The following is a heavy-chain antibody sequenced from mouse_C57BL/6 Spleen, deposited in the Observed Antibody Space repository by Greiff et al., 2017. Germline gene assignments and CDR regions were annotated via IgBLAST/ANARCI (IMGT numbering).Heavy chain of an antibody. J-gene: IGHJ1*03. Sequence: QVQLQQSGAELVRPGSSVKLSCKASGYTFTSYWMHWVKQRPIQGLEWIGNIDPSDSETHYNQKFKDKATLTVDKSSSTAYMQLSSLTSEDSAVYYCARGIFITTVVRYFDVWGTGTTVTVSS. CDR2: IDPSDSET. CDR1: GYTFTSYW. D-gene: IGHD1-1*01. CDR3: ARGIFITTVVRYFDV. V-gene: IGHV1-52*01.